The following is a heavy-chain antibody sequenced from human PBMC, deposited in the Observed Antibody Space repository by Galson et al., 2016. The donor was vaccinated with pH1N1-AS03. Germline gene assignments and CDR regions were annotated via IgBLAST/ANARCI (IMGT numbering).Heavy chain of an antibody. CDR2: VYYTGSV. Sequence: LSLTCTVSGDSLSSYFWNWIRRPPGKGLEWIGYVYYTGSVKYNPSLKSRVTISLDTSNNQFSLILKSVTAADTAVYYCARGRAPSPVTYYFDDWGQGTLVAVSS. J-gene: IGHJ4*02. CDR1: GDSLSSYF. CDR3: ARGRAPSPVTYYFDD. V-gene: IGHV4-59*01.